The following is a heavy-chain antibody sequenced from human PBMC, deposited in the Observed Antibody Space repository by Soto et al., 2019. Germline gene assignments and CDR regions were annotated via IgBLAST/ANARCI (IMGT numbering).Heavy chain of an antibody. V-gene: IGHV1-18*01. J-gene: IGHJ4*02. CDR3: VRDLSADGGDVGYFDY. CDR1: GYTLTNFG. Sequence: QVQLVQSGAEVKRPGASVKVSCTASGYTLTNFGVTWVRQAPGQGLEWMSWISPETGKTYCARKLQGRVTMTTDTSTNTAYMELGSLRSDDTAVYYCVRDLSADGGDVGYFDYWGQGTLVIVSS. D-gene: IGHD2-21*02. CDR2: ISPETGKT.